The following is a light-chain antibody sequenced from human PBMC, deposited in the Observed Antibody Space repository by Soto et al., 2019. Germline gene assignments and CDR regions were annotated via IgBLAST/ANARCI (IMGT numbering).Light chain of an antibody. Sequence: EIVMTQSPATLSVSPGERATLSCRASQSVGSRLAWYQQKPGQAPRLLIYAASTRATGIPARFSGSGSGTEFSLTISSLQSEDFAVYSCQQYDNWPRTFGQGTTVEIK. CDR2: AAS. V-gene: IGKV3-15*01. CDR3: QQYDNWPRT. J-gene: IGKJ1*01. CDR1: QSVGSR.